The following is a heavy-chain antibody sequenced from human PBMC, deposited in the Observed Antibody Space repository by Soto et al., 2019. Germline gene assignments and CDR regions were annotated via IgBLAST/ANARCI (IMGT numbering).Heavy chain of an antibody. CDR1: GYTFTSYG. CDR2: ISAYNGNT. Sequence: QVQLVQSGAEVKKPGASVKVSCKASGYTFTSYGISWVRQAPGQGLEWMGWISAYNGNTNYAQKLQGRVTTTTDTSTSTAYMELRSLGSDDTAVYYCAREGEGIAARRVYYYYGMDVWGQGTTVTGSS. D-gene: IGHD6-6*01. V-gene: IGHV1-18*01. CDR3: AREGEGIAARRVYYYYGMDV. J-gene: IGHJ6*02.